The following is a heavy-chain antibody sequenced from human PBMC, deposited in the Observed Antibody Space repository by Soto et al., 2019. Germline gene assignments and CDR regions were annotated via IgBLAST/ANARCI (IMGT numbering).Heavy chain of an antibody. CDR1: GYSFTDKW. Sequence: EVQLVQSGAEVKKTGESLKISCKASGYSFTDKWIGWVRQMPGKGLEWMGIIYPGDSDTRYSPSFRGQVTISVDKSITTAYLQWNLLKASDTAMYYCARPTTGSESTARFYYWGQGTLVSVSS. V-gene: IGHV5-51*01. J-gene: IGHJ4*02. CDR3: ARPTTGSESTARFYY. D-gene: IGHD4-17*01. CDR2: IYPGDSDT.